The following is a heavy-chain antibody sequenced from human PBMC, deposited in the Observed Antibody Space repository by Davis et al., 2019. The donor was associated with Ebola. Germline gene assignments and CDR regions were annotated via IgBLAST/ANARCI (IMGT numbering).Heavy chain of an antibody. D-gene: IGHD4-23*01. J-gene: IGHJ4*02. CDR3: ARDSTTVVSQKQFDY. V-gene: IGHV3-48*02. Sequence: GESLKISCAASSFPFRSYSMNWVRQAPGKGLEWVSYISSSSSTIYYADSVKGRFTISRDNAKNSLYLQMNSLRDEDTAVYYCARDSTTVVSQKQFDYWGQGTLVTVSS. CDR1: SFPFRSYS. CDR2: ISSSSSTI.